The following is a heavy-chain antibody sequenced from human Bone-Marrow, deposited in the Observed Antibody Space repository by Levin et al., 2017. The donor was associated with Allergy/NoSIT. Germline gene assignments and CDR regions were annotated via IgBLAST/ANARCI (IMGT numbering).Heavy chain of an antibody. CDR3: ARGADWFDP. V-gene: IGHV3-11*01. J-gene: IGHJ5*02. CDR2: ISSSATNI. CDR1: GFTFSDYY. Sequence: GGSLRLSFAASGFTFSDYYMTWIRQTPGKGLEWVSYISSSATNIYCADSVKGRFTISRDNAKNSLFLQMNSLRAEDTAVYYCARGADWFDPWGQGTLVTVSS.